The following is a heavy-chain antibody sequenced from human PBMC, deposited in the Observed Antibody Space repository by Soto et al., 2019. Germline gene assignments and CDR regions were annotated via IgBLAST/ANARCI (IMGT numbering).Heavy chain of an antibody. Sequence: EVQLVESGGGLVQPGESLRLSCAASGFTFSYYWMHWVRQAPGKGLVWVSRIHSDGSSTTYADSVKGRFTISRDNARNTLYPQMNSLRAEDTAVDYCARGDGGAFDLWGQGTVVTVSS. V-gene: IGHV3-74*01. D-gene: IGHD4-17*01. CDR3: ARGDGGAFDL. CDR1: GFTFSYYW. J-gene: IGHJ3*01. CDR2: IHSDGSST.